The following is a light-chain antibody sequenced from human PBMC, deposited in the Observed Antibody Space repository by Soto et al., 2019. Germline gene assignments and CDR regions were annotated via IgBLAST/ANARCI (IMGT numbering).Light chain of an antibody. J-gene: IGKJ1*01. Sequence: EIVLTQSPGTLSLSPGERATLSCRASQSVSSSYLAWYQQKPGQAPRLLIYGASSRATGIPDRFSGSGSGTHFTLTISKLEPEDFAVYYCQHYGSAPPWTFGRGTKVEIK. V-gene: IGKV3-20*01. CDR3: QHYGSAPPWT. CDR1: QSVSSSY. CDR2: GAS.